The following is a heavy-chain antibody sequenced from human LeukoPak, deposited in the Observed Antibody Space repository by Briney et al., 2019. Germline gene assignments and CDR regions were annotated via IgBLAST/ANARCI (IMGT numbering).Heavy chain of an antibody. CDR1: GFTVSSNY. Sequence: GGSLRLSCAASGFTVSSNYMSWVRQAPGKALEWVSVIYSGGSTYYADSVKGRFTISRDNSKNTLYLQMNSLRAEDTAVYYCAKDIEEATDYFDYWGQGTLVTVSS. D-gene: IGHD5-12*01. J-gene: IGHJ4*02. V-gene: IGHV3-66*01. CDR3: AKDIEEATDYFDY. CDR2: IYSGGST.